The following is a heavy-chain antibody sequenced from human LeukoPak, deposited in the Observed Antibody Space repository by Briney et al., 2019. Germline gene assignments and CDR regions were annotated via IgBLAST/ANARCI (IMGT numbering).Heavy chain of an antibody. CDR1: KGTFSSYA. CDR3: ARSYYYGSGSYGYYGMDV. J-gene: IGHJ6*04. D-gene: IGHD3-10*01. CDR2: IIPIFGTA. V-gene: IGHV1-69*06. Sequence: SVKVSCKASKGTFSSYAISWVRQAPGQGLEWMGGIIPIFGTANYAQKFQGRVTITADKSTSTAYMELSSLRSEDTAVYYCARSYYYGSGSYGYYGMDVWGKGTTVTVSS.